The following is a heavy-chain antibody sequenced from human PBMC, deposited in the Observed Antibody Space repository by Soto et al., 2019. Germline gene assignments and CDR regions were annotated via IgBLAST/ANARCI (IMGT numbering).Heavy chain of an antibody. CDR3: ASSLRSFEWFEP. V-gene: IGHV3-23*01. J-gene: IGHJ5*01. D-gene: IGHD6-13*01. CDR1: GLTFSSYA. Sequence: GGSLRLSCAACGLTFSSYAMSWVRQAPWKGLESVSAISGSGVSTYYADSVKRRFTIPRDNSKNTLYLQMNSLRAEDTAVYYCASSLRSFEWFEPWGQVTLVAICS. CDR2: ISGSGVST.